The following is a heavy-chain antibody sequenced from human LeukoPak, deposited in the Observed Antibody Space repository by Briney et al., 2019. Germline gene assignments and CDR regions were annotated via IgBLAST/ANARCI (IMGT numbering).Heavy chain of an antibody. V-gene: IGHV3-9*01. CDR2: ISWNSGSI. CDR1: GFTFDDYA. Sequence: HPGGSLRLSCAASGFTFDDYAIDPVRQAPGRGLEWVSGISWNSGSIGYADSVEGRFTISRDNAKNSLYLQMNSLRAEDTALYYCAKDLPDYYDSSGSQGGFDYWGQGTLVTVSS. D-gene: IGHD3-22*01. J-gene: IGHJ4*02. CDR3: AKDLPDYYDSSGSQGGFDY.